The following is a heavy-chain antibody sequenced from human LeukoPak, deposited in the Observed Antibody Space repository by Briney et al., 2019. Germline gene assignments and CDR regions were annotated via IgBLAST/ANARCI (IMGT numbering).Heavy chain of an antibody. V-gene: IGHV4-61*01. J-gene: IGHJ4*02. CDR1: GGSISSSSYY. Sequence: SETLSLTCTVSGGSISSSSYYWGWIRQPPGKGLEWIGYIYYSGSTNYNPSLKSRVTISVDTSKNQFSLKLSSVTAADTAVYYCARDVGWGDFDYWGQGTLVTVSS. CDR3: ARDVGWGDFDY. D-gene: IGHD6-19*01. CDR2: IYYSGST.